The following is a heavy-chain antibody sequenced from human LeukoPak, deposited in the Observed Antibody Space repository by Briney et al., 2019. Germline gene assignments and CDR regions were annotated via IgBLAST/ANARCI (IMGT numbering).Heavy chain of an antibody. CDR2: ISAYNGNT. J-gene: IGHJ4*02. D-gene: IGHD3-22*01. Sequence: ASVKVSCKASGYTFTSYDINWVRQAPGQGLEWMGWISAYNGNTNYAQKLQGRVTMTRDTSISTAYMELSRLRSDDTAVYYCARGILSSGYFKDYWGQGTLVTVSS. CDR3: ARGILSSGYFKDY. CDR1: GYTFTSYD. V-gene: IGHV1-18*01.